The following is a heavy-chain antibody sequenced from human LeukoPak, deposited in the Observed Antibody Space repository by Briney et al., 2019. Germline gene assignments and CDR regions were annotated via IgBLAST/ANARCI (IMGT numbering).Heavy chain of an antibody. CDR2: IYPGDSDT. J-gene: IGHJ4*02. CDR1: GYSFTNYW. V-gene: IGHV5-51*01. Sequence: GESLKISCKSSGYSFTNYWIGWVRQLPGKGLEWMGIIYPGDSDTRYSPSFQGQVIISADKSISTAYLQWSSLKASDTAMYYCALQYSGSYCDYWGQGTLVTVSS. D-gene: IGHD1-26*01. CDR3: ALQYSGSYCDY.